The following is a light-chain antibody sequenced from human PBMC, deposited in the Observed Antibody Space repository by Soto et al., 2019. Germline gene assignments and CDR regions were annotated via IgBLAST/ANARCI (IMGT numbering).Light chain of an antibody. CDR1: QSVXSNY. V-gene: IGKV3-20*01. J-gene: IGKJ5*01. Sequence: EIVLTQSPGTLSLSPGERATLSCRASQSVXSNYLAWYQQIPGQAPRLLIYGVSSRAAGIPDRFSGSGSGTDFTLTINRLEPEDFAVYYCQQYHNTPITFGQGTRLENK. CDR3: QQYHNTPIT. CDR2: GVS.